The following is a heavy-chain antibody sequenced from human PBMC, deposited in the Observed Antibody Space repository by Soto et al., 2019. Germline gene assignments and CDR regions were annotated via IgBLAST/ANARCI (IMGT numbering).Heavy chain of an antibody. D-gene: IGHD3-9*01. CDR2: IKSETDGGTA. Sequence: WSLRLSCAASGFNLSHPWMTWVRQAAGKXLEWVGRIKSETDGGTADYAAPVKGRITISRDDSKNTVYLQMNSLKTEDTAVYYCTTGIYYDLLTGYHDVAYWGQGTLVTVSS. V-gene: IGHV3-15*01. CDR1: GFNLSHPW. CDR3: TTGIYYDLLTGYHDVAY. J-gene: IGHJ4*02.